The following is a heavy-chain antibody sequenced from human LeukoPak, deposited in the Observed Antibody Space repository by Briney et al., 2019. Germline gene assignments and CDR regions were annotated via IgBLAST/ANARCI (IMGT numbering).Heavy chain of an antibody. CDR3: AKDYYYDTSGPDY. CDR2: ISSSGSTI. J-gene: IGHJ4*02. Sequence: GGSLRLSCAASGFTFSDYYMSWIRQAPGKGLEWVSYISSSGSTIYYADSVKGRFTISRDNAKNSLFLQMNSLRAEDTAIYYCAKDYYYDTSGPDYWGQGTLVTVSS. CDR1: GFTFSDYY. D-gene: IGHD3-22*01. V-gene: IGHV3-11*01.